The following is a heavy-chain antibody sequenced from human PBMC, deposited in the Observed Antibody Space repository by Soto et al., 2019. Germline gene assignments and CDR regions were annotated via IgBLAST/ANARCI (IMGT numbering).Heavy chain of an antibody. CDR2: IYYSGST. Sequence: SETLSLTCTVSGGSISSYYWSWIRQPPGKGLEWIGYIYYSGSTNYNPSLKSRVTISVDTSKNQFSLKLSSVTAADTAVYYCARPRVDFWSRMVPGIYMDVWGKGTTVTVSS. D-gene: IGHD3-3*01. J-gene: IGHJ6*03. CDR3: ARPRVDFWSRMVPGIYMDV. V-gene: IGHV4-59*01. CDR1: GGSISSYY.